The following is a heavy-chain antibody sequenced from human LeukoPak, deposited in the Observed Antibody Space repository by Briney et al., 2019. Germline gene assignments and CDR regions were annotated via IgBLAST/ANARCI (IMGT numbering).Heavy chain of an antibody. J-gene: IGHJ4*02. CDR3: TRGVVGNYGNFDC. CDR1: GFTLSSYW. CDR2: INSGGTTT. D-gene: IGHD1-26*01. Sequence: PGGSLRLSCAASGFTLSSYWMHWVRQAPGKGLVWVSRINSGGTTTDYADSVKGRFTISRDNAQNTLYLQMNSLRDEDTAVYHCTRGVVGNYGNFDCWGQGTLVTVSS. V-gene: IGHV3-74*01.